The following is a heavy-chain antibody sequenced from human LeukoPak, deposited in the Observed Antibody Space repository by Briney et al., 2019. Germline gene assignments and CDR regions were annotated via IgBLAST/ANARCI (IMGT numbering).Heavy chain of an antibody. CDR3: ARGDYYDSSGSFDY. V-gene: IGHV1-8*01. J-gene: IGHJ4*02. CDR2: MSPNSGNT. D-gene: IGHD3-22*01. CDR1: GYTFTSYD. Sequence: ASVKVSCKASGYTFTSYDINWMRQATGQGLEWMGWMSPNSGNTGYAQKFQGRVTITADESTSTAYMELSSLRPEDTAVYYCARGDYYDSSGSFDYWGQGTLVTVSS.